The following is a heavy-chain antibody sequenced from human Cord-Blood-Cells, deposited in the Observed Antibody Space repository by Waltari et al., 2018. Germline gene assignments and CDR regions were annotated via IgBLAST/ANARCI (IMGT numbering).Heavy chain of an antibody. D-gene: IGHD7-27*01. CDR2: INHSGST. V-gene: IGHV4-34*01. CDR1: GGSFSGYY. CDR3: AQELGKKAFDI. J-gene: IGHJ3*02. Sequence: QVQLQQWGAGLLKPSETLSLTGAVYGGSFSGYYWSWIRQPPGKGLEWIGEINHSGSTNYTPSLKSRVTISVDTSKNQFSLQLSSVTAADTALYYCAQELGKKAFDIWGQGTMVTVSS.